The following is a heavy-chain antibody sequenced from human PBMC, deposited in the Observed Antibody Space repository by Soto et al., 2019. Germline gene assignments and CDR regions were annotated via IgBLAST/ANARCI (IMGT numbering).Heavy chain of an antibody. J-gene: IGHJ6*02. V-gene: IGHV1-2*04. Sequence: ASVKVSCKASGYTFSTYGISWVRQAPGQGLEWMGWINPNSGGTNYAQKFQGWVTMTRDTSISTAYMELSRLRSDDTAVYYCARDALYYQPLYGMDVWGQGTTVPVSS. CDR1: GYTFSTYG. CDR2: INPNSGGT. D-gene: IGHD3-10*01. CDR3: ARDALYYQPLYGMDV.